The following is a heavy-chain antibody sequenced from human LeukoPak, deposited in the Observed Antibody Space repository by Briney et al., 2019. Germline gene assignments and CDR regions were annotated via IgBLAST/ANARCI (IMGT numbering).Heavy chain of an antibody. Sequence: SQTLSLTCTVSGGSISSGSYYWSWIRQPAGKGLEWIGRIYTSGSTNYNPSLKSRVTISVDTSKNQFSLKLSSVTAADTAVYYCARQRGAAAPQDYWGQGTLVTVSS. V-gene: IGHV4-61*02. CDR1: GGSISSGSYY. CDR2: IYTSGST. CDR3: ARQRGAAAPQDY. D-gene: IGHD6-13*01. J-gene: IGHJ4*02.